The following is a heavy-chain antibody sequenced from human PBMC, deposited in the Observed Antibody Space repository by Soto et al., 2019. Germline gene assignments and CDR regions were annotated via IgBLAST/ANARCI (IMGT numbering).Heavy chain of an antibody. CDR3: ARIYSSGWTRPPYDY. CDR2: IYYSGST. CDR1: GGSIRSGGYY. Sequence: PSETLSLTCTVSGGSIRSGGYYWSWVRQSPRRGLEWIGNIYYSGSTYYNPSLKSRLTISVDTSKNQFSLNLSSVTAADTAVYYCARIYSSGWTRPPYDYWGQGTLVTVSS. V-gene: IGHV4-31*03. D-gene: IGHD6-19*01. J-gene: IGHJ4*02.